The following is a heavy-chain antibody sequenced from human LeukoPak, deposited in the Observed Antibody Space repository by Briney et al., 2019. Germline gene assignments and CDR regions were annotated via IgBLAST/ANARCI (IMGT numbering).Heavy chain of an antibody. J-gene: IGHJ4*02. Sequence: GASVKVSCKASGGTFSSYAISWVRQAPGQGLEWMGRIIPIFGTANYSQKFQGRVTITTDESTSTAYMELSSLRSEDTAVYYCARVVGSGSYSDYWGQGTLVTVSS. CDR3: ARVVGSGSYSDY. CDR2: IIPIFGTA. V-gene: IGHV1-69*05. D-gene: IGHD3-10*01. CDR1: GGTFSSYA.